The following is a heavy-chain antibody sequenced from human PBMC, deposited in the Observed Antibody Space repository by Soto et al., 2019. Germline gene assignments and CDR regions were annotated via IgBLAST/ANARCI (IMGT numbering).Heavy chain of an antibody. CDR2: ISYDGSNK. CDR3: AKNLQYSSWVGYYYGMDV. V-gene: IGHV3-30*18. CDR1: GFTFSSYG. D-gene: IGHD6-19*01. J-gene: IGHJ6*02. Sequence: GGSLRLSCAASGFTFSSYGMHWVRQAPGKGLEWVAVISYDGSNKYYADSVKGRFTISRDNSKNTLYLQMNSLRAEDTAVYYCAKNLQYSSWVGYYYGMDVWGQGTTVTVSS.